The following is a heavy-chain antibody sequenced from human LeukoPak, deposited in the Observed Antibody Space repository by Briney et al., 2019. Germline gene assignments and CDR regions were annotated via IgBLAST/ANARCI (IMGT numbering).Heavy chain of an antibody. CDR1: GGSISSYY. CDR2: IYYSGST. Sequence: SETLSLTCTVSGGSISSYYWSWIRQPPGKGLEWIGYIYYSGSTNYNPSLKSRVTISVDTSKNQFSLKLSSVTAADTAVYYCARVAGYSYSFDAFDIWGQGTMVTVSS. D-gene: IGHD5-18*01. V-gene: IGHV4-59*01. J-gene: IGHJ3*02. CDR3: ARVAGYSYSFDAFDI.